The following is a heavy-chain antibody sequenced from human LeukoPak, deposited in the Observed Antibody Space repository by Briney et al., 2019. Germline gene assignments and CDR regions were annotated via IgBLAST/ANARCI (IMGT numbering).Heavy chain of an antibody. CDR3: VKYREVVILIRGVISLTGKGFDL. CDR1: GFIFNTYP. V-gene: IGHV3-23*01. J-gene: IGHJ4*02. Sequence: GGSLRLSCAASGFIFNTYPMTSVRQAPGKGRERVSVISGSGGNRYYADSVKGRFTIYRDNSKKTLYLQMNSLRAEDTAVYYCVKYREVVILIRGVISLTGKGFDLWGQGTLVTVSP. D-gene: IGHD3-10*01. CDR2: ISGSGGNR.